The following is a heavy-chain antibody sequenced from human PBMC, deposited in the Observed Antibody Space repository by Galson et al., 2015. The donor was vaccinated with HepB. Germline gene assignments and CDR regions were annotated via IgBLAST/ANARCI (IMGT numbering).Heavy chain of an antibody. CDR1: GFAFNKHG. CDR2: IRFDETQK. D-gene: IGHD3-16*02. Sequence: SLRLSCAASGFAFNKHGMHWFRQPPGKGLEWVSFIRFDETQKFYSDSVKGRFTVSRDTSKNTLFLQMNSLRPEDTAVYYCATLLSTFGGVVAIPFDSWGQGTLLTVSS. J-gene: IGHJ5*01. CDR3: ATLLSTFGGVVAIPFDS. V-gene: IGHV3-30*02.